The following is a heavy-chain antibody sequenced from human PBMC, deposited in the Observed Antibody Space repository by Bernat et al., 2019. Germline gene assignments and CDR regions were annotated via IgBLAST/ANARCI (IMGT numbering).Heavy chain of an antibody. Sequence: EVQLVESGGGLVQPGGSLRLSCAASGFTVSSNYMSWVRQAPGKGLEWVPVIYSGGSTYYADSVKGRFTISRDNSKNTLYLQMNSLRAEDTAVYYCARDESPDYGDYTSYWGQGTLVTVSS. CDR3: ARDESPDYGDYTSY. D-gene: IGHD4-17*01. CDR2: IYSGGST. J-gene: IGHJ4*02. CDR1: GFTVSSNY. V-gene: IGHV3-66*01.